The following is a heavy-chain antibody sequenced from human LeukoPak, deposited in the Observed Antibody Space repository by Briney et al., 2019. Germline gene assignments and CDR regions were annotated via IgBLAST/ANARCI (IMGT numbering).Heavy chain of an antibody. D-gene: IGHD5-18*01. V-gene: IGHV4-39*07. Sequence: SETLSLTCTVSGGSISSSSYYWGWIRQPPGKGLEWIGEINHSGSTNYNPSLKSRVTISVDTSKNQFSLKLSSVTAADTAVYYCAREGIQLWLQGRYYFDYWGQGTLVTVSS. CDR2: INHSGST. CDR1: GGSISSSSYY. CDR3: AREGIQLWLQGRYYFDY. J-gene: IGHJ4*02.